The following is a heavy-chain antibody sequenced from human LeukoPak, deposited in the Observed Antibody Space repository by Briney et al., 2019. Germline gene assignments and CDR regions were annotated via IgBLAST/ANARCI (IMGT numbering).Heavy chain of an antibody. J-gene: IGHJ4*02. CDR1: GFTFTTYG. V-gene: IGHV3-33*01. Sequence: GRSLRLSCAASGFTFTTYGMHWARQAPGKGLEWVAIIWYDGSNKYYADSVKGRFTISRDNSENTLYLQMNCLRADDTAVYYCAAGEPYGYWGQGTLVTVSS. CDR2: IWYDGSNK. CDR3: AAGEPYGY. D-gene: IGHD1-14*01.